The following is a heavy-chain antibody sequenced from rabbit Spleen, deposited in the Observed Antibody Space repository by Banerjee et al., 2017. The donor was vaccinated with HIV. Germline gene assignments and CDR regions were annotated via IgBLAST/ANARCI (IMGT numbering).Heavy chain of an antibody. J-gene: IGHJ4*01. Sequence: QEQLVESGGGLVQPGGSLKLSCKASGFDFSSYGVSWVRQAPGKGLEWIACINTATGKAVYASWAKGRFTISKTSSNTVTLQMTSLTAADTATCFCARDLVGVIGWNFNLWGPGTLVTVS. V-gene: IGHV1S45*01. CDR2: INTATGKA. CDR3: ARDLVGVIGWNFNL. D-gene: IGHD1-1*01. CDR1: GFDFSSYG.